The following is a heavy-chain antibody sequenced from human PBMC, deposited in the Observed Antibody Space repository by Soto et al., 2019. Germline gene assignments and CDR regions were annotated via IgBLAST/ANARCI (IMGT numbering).Heavy chain of an antibody. CDR1: GFTFSSYA. J-gene: IGHJ4*02. D-gene: IGHD6-19*01. CDR2: ISGSGGST. V-gene: IGHV3-23*01. CDR3: AKVTLRNGVAAKAPHFDY. Sequence: GGSLRLSCAASGFTFSSYAMSWVRQAPGKGLEWVSAISGSGGSTYYADSVKGRFTISRDNSKNTLYLQMNSLRAEDTAVYYCAKVTLRNGVAAKAPHFDYWGQGTLVTVSS.